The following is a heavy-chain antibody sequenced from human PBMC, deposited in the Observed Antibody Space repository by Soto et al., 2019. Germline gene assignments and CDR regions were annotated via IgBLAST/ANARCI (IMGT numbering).Heavy chain of an antibody. Sequence: GGSLRLSCAASGFTFSSYAMSWVRQAPGKGLDWVSGISGSGDRTSYGDSVKGRFTISRDSSKGILYLQMNNLRAEDTAVYYCADGGEWSFNFVYWGQGTLVTVSS. V-gene: IGHV3-23*01. CDR2: ISGSGDRT. CDR1: GFTFSSYA. J-gene: IGHJ4*02. D-gene: IGHD3-3*01. CDR3: ADGGEWSFNFVY.